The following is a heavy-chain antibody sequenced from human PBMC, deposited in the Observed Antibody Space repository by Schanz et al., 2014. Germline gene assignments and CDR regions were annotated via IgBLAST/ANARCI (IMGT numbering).Heavy chain of an antibody. Sequence: QVQLQESGPGLVKPSETLSLTCSVSGGSIRTYFWAWIRQPPGKGLEWIGFIYYSGSTDYNPSLKSRVTMSVDTSKNQFSLKLSSVTAADTAVYYCARARFTGYYMDVWGQGTAVTVSS. CDR2: IYYSGST. V-gene: IGHV4-59*01. CDR1: GGSIRTYF. J-gene: IGHJ6*02. CDR3: ARARFTGYYMDV. D-gene: IGHD3-9*01.